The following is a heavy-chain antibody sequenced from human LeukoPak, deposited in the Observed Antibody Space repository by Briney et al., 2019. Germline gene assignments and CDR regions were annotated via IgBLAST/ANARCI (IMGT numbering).Heavy chain of an antibody. D-gene: IGHD3-10*01. Sequence: DSVCVSCKASGYTFTSYGISWVRQAPGQGQEFMGWISADNGNTNSAQKLQGRVTMTTDTSTSTTYMELRRLRSDDTAVYYCARVRFTGTYYGADSWSQGTLVTVSS. CDR2: ISADNGNT. J-gene: IGHJ4*02. CDR3: ARVRFTGTYYGADS. CDR1: GYTFTSYG. V-gene: IGHV1-18*01.